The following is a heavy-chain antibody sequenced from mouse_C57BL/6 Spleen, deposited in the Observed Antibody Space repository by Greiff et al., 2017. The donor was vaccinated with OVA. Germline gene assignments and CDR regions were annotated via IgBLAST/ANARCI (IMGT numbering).Heavy chain of an antibody. V-gene: IGHV7-3*01. CDR2: IRNKANGYTT. CDR3: ARVIIYYGYCYYAMDY. D-gene: IGHD2-3*01. Sequence: EVKLMESGGGLVQPGGSLSLSCAASGFTFPDYYMSWVRQPPGKALEWLGFIRNKANGYTTESSASVKGRFTISRDNSQSILYLQMKSLRAEDSATYYWARVIIYYGYCYYAMDYWGQGTSVTVSS. CDR1: GFTFPDYY. J-gene: IGHJ4*01.